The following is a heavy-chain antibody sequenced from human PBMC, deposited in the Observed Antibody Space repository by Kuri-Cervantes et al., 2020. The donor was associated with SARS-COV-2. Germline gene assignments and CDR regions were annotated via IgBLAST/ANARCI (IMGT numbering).Heavy chain of an antibody. D-gene: IGHD3-10*01. J-gene: IGHJ4*02. CDR2: IRYDGSNK. CDR1: GFTFSSYG. Sequence: GESLKISCAASGFTFSSYGMHWVRQAPGKGLEWVAFIRYDGSNKYYADSVKGRFTISRDNSKNTLYLQMNSLRAEDTAVYYCAKMGGNYYGSGSYDYWGQGTLVTVSS. V-gene: IGHV3-30*02. CDR3: AKMGGNYYGSGSYDY.